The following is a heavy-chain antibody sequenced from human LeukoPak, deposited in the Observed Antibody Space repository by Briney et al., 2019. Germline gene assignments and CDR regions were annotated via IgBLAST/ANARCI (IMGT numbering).Heavy chain of an antibody. V-gene: IGHV4-30-4*07. J-gene: IGHJ4*02. Sequence: SETLSLTCAVSGGSISSGGYSWSWIRQPPGKGLEWIGYIYYSGSTYYNPSLKSRVTISVGTSKNQFSLKLSSVTAADTAVYYCARVVRGAILYYFDYWGQGTLVTVSS. CDR2: IYYSGST. D-gene: IGHD3-10*01. CDR3: ARVVRGAILYYFDY. CDR1: GGSISSGGYS.